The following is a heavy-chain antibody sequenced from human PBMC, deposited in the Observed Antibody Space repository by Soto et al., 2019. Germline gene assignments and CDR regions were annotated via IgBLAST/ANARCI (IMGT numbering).Heavy chain of an antibody. D-gene: IGHD5-12*01. CDR1: GFTFSSYA. CDR3: TKHLRDGYGGGAFDL. Sequence: EVQLLESGGGLVQPGGSLRLSCAASGFTFSSYAMTWVRQAPGKGLEWVSAMSGSDGRTYYADSVKGRFTISRDNSKNMVYLQMSSLRAEDTAVYYCTKHLRDGYGGGAFDLWGRGTLVTVSS. V-gene: IGHV3-23*01. J-gene: IGHJ2*01. CDR2: MSGSDGRT.